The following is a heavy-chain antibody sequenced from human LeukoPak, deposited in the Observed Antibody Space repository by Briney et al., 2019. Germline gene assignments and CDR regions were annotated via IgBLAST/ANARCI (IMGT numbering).Heavy chain of an antibody. Sequence: PSQTLSLTCSVSGGSISSGGYYWNWVRQLPEKGLEWLGYISHSGYSYYTPSLKSQLTISMDTSKNQFSLKLTSVTAADTAVYYCAKFASDAFDIWGQGTMVTVSS. CDR3: AKFASDAFDI. CDR2: ISHSGYS. J-gene: IGHJ3*02. V-gene: IGHV4-31*01. CDR1: GGSISSGGYY.